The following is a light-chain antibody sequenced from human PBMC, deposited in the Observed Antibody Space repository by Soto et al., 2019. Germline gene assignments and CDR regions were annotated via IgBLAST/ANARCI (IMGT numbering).Light chain of an antibody. CDR3: SSYTSSSTYV. CDR1: SSDVGSYDY. Sequence: QSVLAQPASVSGSPGQSITISCTGTSSDVGSYDYVSWYQHHPGKAPKVMIYEVTNRPSGVSNRFSGSKSGNTASLTISGLLAEDEADYYCSSYTSSSTYVFGTGTKV. J-gene: IGLJ1*01. V-gene: IGLV2-14*01. CDR2: EVT.